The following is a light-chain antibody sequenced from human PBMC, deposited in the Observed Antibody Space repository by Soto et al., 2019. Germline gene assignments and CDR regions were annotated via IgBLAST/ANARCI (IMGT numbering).Light chain of an antibody. V-gene: IGKV1-39*01. CDR2: AAS. CDR3: QHTSTMTLA. CDR1: QTISSY. Sequence: PMTQCPSSLSASVGDRVTITCRASQTISSYLNWYQQKTEKAHKLLIYAASSLQSGVPSRFSGSGCGTDFTTTICSLQPEDFATYYCQHTSTMTLAFSGGTTADI. J-gene: IGKJ4*01.